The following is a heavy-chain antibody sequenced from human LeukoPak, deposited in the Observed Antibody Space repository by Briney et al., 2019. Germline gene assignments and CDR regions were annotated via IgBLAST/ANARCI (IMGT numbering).Heavy chain of an antibody. CDR3: AREILGGFNPGAY. CDR2: IHRSGSP. D-gene: IGHD1-14*01. CDR1: LDSTTSNF. Sequence: SETLSLTCTVSLDSTTSNFWSWVRQPPGKGLEWIGEIHRSGSPNYNPSLQSRVTISIDRSRNQIVLELSSVTAADTAVYYCAREILGGFNPGAYSGQGILVSVSS. J-gene: IGHJ4*02. V-gene: IGHV4-4*02.